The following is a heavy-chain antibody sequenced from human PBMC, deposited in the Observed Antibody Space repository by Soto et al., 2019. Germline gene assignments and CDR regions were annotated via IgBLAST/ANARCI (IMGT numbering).Heavy chain of an antibody. Sequence: QVQLVQSGAEVKKPGSSVKVSCKASGGTFSSYAISWVRQAPGQGLEWMGGIIPIFGTANYAQKFQGRVTITADESTSTAYMELSSLRSEDTAVYYCARSGEGCSGGSCYSDWFDPWGQGTLVTVSS. CDR2: IIPIFGTA. CDR3: ARSGEGCSGGSCYSDWFDP. D-gene: IGHD2-15*01. CDR1: GGTFSSYA. J-gene: IGHJ5*02. V-gene: IGHV1-69*01.